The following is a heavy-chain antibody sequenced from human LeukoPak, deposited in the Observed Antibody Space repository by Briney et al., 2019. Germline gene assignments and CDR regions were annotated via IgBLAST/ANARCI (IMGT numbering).Heavy chain of an antibody. Sequence: GGSLRLSCAASGFTFSTYWMRWVRPAPRKGLVWGSLINRGGSSTNKADSVKSRFPISRDNAKNTVYMQMNSRRAEDTAVYYCARGDEYTYGYFDYWGQGTLVTVSS. CDR1: GFTFSTYW. D-gene: IGHD5-18*01. J-gene: IGHJ4*02. CDR2: INRGGSST. V-gene: IGHV3-74*01. CDR3: ARGDEYTYGYFDY.